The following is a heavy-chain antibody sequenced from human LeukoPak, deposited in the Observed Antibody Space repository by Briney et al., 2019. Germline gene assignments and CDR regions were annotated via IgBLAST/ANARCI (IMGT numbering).Heavy chain of an antibody. Sequence: GGSLRLSCAASGFTFSSYAMSWVRQAPGKGLEWVSDINGSGGSTYYADSVKGRFTISRDNSKNTLYLLMNSLRAEDTAVYYCAKSLLRPGYWGQGTLVTVSS. J-gene: IGHJ4*02. V-gene: IGHV3-23*01. CDR2: INGSGGST. CDR3: AKSLLRPGY. D-gene: IGHD3-3*01. CDR1: GFTFSSYA.